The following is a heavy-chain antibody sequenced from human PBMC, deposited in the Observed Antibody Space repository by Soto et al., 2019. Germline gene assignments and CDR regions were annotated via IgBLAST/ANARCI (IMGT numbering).Heavy chain of an antibody. CDR3: VGSANSAWYIFDY. CDR1: GYSFTSYW. V-gene: IGHV5-51*01. CDR2: IYPGDSET. Sequence: GESLKISCQASGYSFTSYWIGWVRQMPGKGLEWMGIIYPGDSETRYSPSFQGQVTVSADKSSRTAFLRWNSLKAPDTAMYYCVGSANSAWYIFDYWGQGVLVTVSS. D-gene: IGHD6-19*01. J-gene: IGHJ4*02.